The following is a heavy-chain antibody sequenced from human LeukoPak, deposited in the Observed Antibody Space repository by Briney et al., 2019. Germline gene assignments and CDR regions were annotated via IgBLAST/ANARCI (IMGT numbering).Heavy chain of an antibody. CDR3: ASGYSSGWGYYYYYMDV. CDR1: GGSISSGSYY. V-gene: IGHV4-61*02. J-gene: IGHJ6*03. Sequence: SQTLSLTCTVSGGSISSGSYYWSWIRQPAGQGLEWIGRIYTSGSTNYNPSLKSRVTISVDTSKNQFSLKLSSVTAADTAVYYCASGYSSGWGYYYYYMDVWGKGTTVTVSS. D-gene: IGHD6-19*01. CDR2: IYTSGST.